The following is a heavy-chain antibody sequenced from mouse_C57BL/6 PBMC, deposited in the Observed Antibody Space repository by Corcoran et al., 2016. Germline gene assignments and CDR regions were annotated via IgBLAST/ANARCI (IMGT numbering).Heavy chain of an antibody. D-gene: IGHD1-1*01. Sequence: EVQLQQSGPVLVKPGASVKMSCKASGYTFTDYYMNGVKQSHGKSLEWIGVINPYNGGTSYNQKFKGKATLTVDKSSNTAYMELNSLKSEDSAVYYWARGTTVVDYWGQGTTLTVSS. J-gene: IGHJ2*01. CDR1: GYTFTDYY. V-gene: IGHV1-19*01. CDR2: INPYNGGT. CDR3: ARGTTVVDY.